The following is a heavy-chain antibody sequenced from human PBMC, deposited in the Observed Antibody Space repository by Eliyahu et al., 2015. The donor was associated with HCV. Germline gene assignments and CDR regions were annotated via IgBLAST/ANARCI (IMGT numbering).Heavy chain of an antibody. CDR3: ASGGGGIAVTGTGGWFDP. J-gene: IGHJ5*02. CDR1: GGSXPXYS. Sequence: QVQLQESGPGLVKPSETLSLTCTVSGGSXPXYSXSWXRQPPGKGLEWIGYIHYSGSTNYHPSLKSRVSISVDTSKNQFSLNLTSVTAADTAMYYCASGGGGIAVTGTGGWFDPWGQGTLVTVSS. D-gene: IGHD6-19*01. V-gene: IGHV4-59*01. CDR2: IHYSGST.